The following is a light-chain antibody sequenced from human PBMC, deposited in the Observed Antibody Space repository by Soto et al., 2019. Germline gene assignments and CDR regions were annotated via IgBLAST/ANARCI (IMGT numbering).Light chain of an antibody. CDR2: DVS. CDR3: LSRFDWPT. J-gene: IGKJ4*01. Sequence: EVVLTQSPDALSLSPGERATVSCRASQSVSAYLAWYQQRPGQAPRLLIYDVSNRAPGIPDRFSGGGSGTDVTLSISSLQPEDSATSYCLSRFDWPTFGGGATLEIK. CDR1: QSVSAY. V-gene: IGKV3-11*01.